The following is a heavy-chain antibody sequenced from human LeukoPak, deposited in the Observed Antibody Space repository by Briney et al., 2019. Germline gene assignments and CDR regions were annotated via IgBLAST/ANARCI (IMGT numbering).Heavy chain of an antibody. CDR3: ARVNGKGAAGTSYFDY. V-gene: IGHV3-21*06. CDR1: GFTFSYYN. J-gene: IGHJ4*02. D-gene: IGHD6-13*01. CDR2: ISSSSTYI. Sequence: GGSLRLSCAASGFTFSYYNMNWVRQAPGKGLKWVSVISSSSTYIYYAVSVKGRFTISRDNTKNSLYLQMNSLRAEDTAVYYCARVNGKGAAGTSYFDYWGQGTLVTLSS.